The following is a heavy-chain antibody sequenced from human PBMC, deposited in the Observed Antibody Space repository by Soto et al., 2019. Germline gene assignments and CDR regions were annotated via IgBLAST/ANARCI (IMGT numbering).Heavy chain of an antibody. CDR3: PRRCVNICGLIA. V-gene: IGHV4-4*02. J-gene: IGHJ6*02. D-gene: IGHD2-21*01. CDR2: VYHSGAT. CDR1: NDSIDIPYW. Sequence: QVQLHQSGPGLVKPSETLSLTCTVSNDSIDIPYWWTRVRQSPGKGLEWLVEVYHSGATHYNPSRTSRLRLSLDTSAIQFSQSLHSVTAACAVIYYWPRRCVNICGLIAWGQRNTVT.